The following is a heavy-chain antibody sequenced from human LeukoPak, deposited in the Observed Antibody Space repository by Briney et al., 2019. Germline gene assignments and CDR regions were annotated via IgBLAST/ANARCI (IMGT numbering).Heavy chain of an antibody. CDR2: IYSSGST. D-gene: IGHD2-21*01. J-gene: IGHJ4*02. CDR3: ARRAYGLAFEY. Sequence: AETLSLTCTVSGGSISSSSYYWGWIRQPPGKGLEWIGTIYSSGSTYYNPSLKSRVTISVDPSKSHFSLNLSSVTAADTAVYYCARRAYGLAFEYWGQGTLVTVSS. V-gene: IGHV4-39*01. CDR1: GGSISSSSYY.